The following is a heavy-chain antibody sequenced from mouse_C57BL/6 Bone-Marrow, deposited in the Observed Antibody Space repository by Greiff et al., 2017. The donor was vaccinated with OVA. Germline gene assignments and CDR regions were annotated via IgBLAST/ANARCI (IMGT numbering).Heavy chain of an antibody. CDR3: ARWLPTRDYFDY. Sequence: QVQLQQSGPVLVKPGASVKMSCKASGYAFSSSWMNWVKQRPGKGLEWIGRIYPGDGDTNYNGKFKGKATLTADKSSSTAYMQLSSLTSEDSAVYFCARWLPTRDYFDYWGQGTTLTVSS. CDR2: IYPGDGDT. CDR1: GYAFSSSW. D-gene: IGHD2-2*01. J-gene: IGHJ2*01. V-gene: IGHV1-82*01.